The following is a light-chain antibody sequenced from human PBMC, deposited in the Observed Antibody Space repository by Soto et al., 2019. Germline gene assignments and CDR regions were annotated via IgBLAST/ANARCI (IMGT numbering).Light chain of an antibody. J-gene: IGKJ1*01. V-gene: IGKV1-5*03. CDR1: QTISSW. CDR3: QQYDTSSRG. Sequence: DIQMTQSPSTLSASGGDRVSITCRASQTISSWLAWYQQKPWKAPKLLIYKASTLESGVPSRFSGSGSGTEFTLTISSLQPEDSATYYCQQYDTSSRGFGQGTKVEI. CDR2: KAS.